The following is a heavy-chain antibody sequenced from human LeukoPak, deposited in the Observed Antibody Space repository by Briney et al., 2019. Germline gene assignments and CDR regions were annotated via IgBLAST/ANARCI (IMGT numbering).Heavy chain of an antibody. Sequence: GRSLRLSCAASGFTFDDYAMHWVRQAPGKGLEWVSGISWNSGSIGYADSVKGRSTISRDNAKNSLYLQMNGLRAEDTALYYCAKDIHDFWSGYPYYYYGMDVWGQGTTVTVSS. CDR1: GFTFDDYA. V-gene: IGHV3-9*01. J-gene: IGHJ6*02. D-gene: IGHD3-3*01. CDR2: ISWNSGSI. CDR3: AKDIHDFWSGYPYYYYGMDV.